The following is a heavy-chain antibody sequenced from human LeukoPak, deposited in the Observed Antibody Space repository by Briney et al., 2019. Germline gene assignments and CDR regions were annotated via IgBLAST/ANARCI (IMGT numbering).Heavy chain of an antibody. CDR2: IRYDGSNK. V-gene: IGHV3-30*02. CDR1: GFTFSSYG. Sequence: GGSLRLSCAASGFTFSSYGMHWVRQAPGKGLEWVAFIRYDGSNKYYADSVKGRFTISRDNSKNTLYLQMNSLRAEDTAVYYCAKEDRRWYSSSWCESSNWFDPWGQGTLVTVSS. CDR3: AKEDRRWYSSSWCESSNWFDP. J-gene: IGHJ5*02. D-gene: IGHD6-13*01.